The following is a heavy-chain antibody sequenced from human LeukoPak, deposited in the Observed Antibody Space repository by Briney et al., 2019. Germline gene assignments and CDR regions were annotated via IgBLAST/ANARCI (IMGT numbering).Heavy chain of an antibody. CDR2: ISAYNGNT. CDR3: ARDRTGQYSSLRFDP. V-gene: IGHV1-18*01. CDR1: GYTFTSYG. J-gene: IGHJ5*02. Sequence: ASVKVSCKASGYTFTSYGISWVRQAPGQGLEWMGWISAYNGNTNNAQKLQGRVTMTTHTSTSTAYMELRSLRSDDTAVYYCARDRTGQYSSLRFDPWGQGTLVTVSS. D-gene: IGHD6-6*01.